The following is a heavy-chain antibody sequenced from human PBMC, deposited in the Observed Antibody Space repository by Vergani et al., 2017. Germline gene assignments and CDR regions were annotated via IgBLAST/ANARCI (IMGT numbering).Heavy chain of an antibody. CDR3: ARAPEWSRGWFDP. CDR2: IYYSGST. V-gene: IGHV4-59*01. J-gene: IGHJ5*02. Sequence: QVQLQESGPGLVKPSETLSLTCTVSGGSISSYYWSWIRQPPGKGLEWIGYIYYSGSTNYNPSLESRVTISVDTSKNQFSLKLSSVTAADTAVYYCARAPEWSRGWFDPWGQGTLVTVSS. D-gene: IGHD2-8*01. CDR1: GGSISSYY.